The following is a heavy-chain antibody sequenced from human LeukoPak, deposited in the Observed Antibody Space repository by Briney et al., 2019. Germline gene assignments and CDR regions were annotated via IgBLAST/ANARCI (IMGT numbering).Heavy chain of an antibody. CDR2: IYTSGST. D-gene: IGHD6-19*01. CDR3: ARVPVAGTTGGYYYYYMDV. V-gene: IGHV4-61*02. Sequence: SETLSLTCTISGGSISSGSYYWSWIRQPAGKGLEWIGRIYTSGSTNYNPPLKSRVTISVDTSKNQFSLKLSSVTAADTAVYYCARVPVAGTTGGYYYYYMDVWGKGTTVTVSS. J-gene: IGHJ6*03. CDR1: GGSISSGSYY.